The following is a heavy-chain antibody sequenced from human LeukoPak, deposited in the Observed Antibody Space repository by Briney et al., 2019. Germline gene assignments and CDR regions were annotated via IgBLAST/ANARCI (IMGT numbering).Heavy chain of an antibody. D-gene: IGHD3-22*01. V-gene: IGHV3-15*01. CDR2: IKSKTDGGTT. Sequence: PGGSLRLSCAASGFTFSNAWMSWVRQAPGKGLEWVGRIKSKTDGGTTDYAAPVKGRFTISRDDSKNTLYLQMNSLKTEDTAAYYCTTGYYYDSSGSSLVDYWGQGTLVTVSS. CDR3: TTGYYYDSSGSSLVDY. J-gene: IGHJ4*02. CDR1: GFTFSNAW.